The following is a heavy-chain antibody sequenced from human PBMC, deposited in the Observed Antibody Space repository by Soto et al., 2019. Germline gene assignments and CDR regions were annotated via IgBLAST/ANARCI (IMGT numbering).Heavy chain of an antibody. J-gene: IGHJ3*02. CDR1: GYIFTSYG. D-gene: IGHD4-17*01. CDR2: ISVYNGYT. Sequence: ASVKVSCTASGYIFTSYGISWVRQAPGQGLEWMGWISVYNGYTNYAQRFQGRVTMTTDTSTNTAYMELRSLRSDDTAVYYCARATVTTSDSGPSAFDIWGQGTMVTVSS. CDR3: ARATVTTSDSGPSAFDI. V-gene: IGHV1-18*01.